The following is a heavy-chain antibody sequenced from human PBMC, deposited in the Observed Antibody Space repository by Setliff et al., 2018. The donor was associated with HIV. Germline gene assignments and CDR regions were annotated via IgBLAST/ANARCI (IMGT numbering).Heavy chain of an antibody. V-gene: IGHV1-69-2*01. J-gene: IGHJ4*02. CDR3: ATFDYNLLTGCPSGQ. Sequence: ASVKVSCKASGYAFRDYYINWVQQAPGKGLEWMGRVDPKDGETMYAQKFQGRVTITADRSTNTSYMDLSSLSSDDTALYFCATFDYNLLTGCPSGQRGQGTLVTVSS. D-gene: IGHD3-9*01. CDR1: GYAFRDYY. CDR2: VDPKDGET.